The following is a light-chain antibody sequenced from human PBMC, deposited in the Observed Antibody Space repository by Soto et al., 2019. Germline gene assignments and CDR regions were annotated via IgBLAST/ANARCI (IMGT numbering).Light chain of an antibody. CDR1: SNDVGGYSY. J-gene: IGLJ3*02. CDR3: CSYTTSTTWV. V-gene: IGLV2-14*01. Sequence: QSVLTQPASVSGSPGQSITISCTGTSNDVGGYSYVSWYQQHPGKAPKLIIYEVRNRPSGVSNRFSGSKSVNTASLTISGLQAEDEADYYCCSYTTSTTWVFGGGTK. CDR2: EVR.